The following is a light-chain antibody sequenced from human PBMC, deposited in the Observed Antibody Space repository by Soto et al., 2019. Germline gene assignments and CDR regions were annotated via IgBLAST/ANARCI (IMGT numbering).Light chain of an antibody. V-gene: IGLV2-14*01. J-gene: IGLJ1*01. CDR3: SSYTSSSTLYV. Sequence: QSALTQPASVSGSPGQSITISCTGTSSDVGGSNYVSWYQQHPGKAPKLMIYEVSNRPSGVSNRFSGSKSGNTASLTISGLQDEDEADYYCSSYTSSSTLYVFGTGTKLTVL. CDR2: EVS. CDR1: SSDVGGSNY.